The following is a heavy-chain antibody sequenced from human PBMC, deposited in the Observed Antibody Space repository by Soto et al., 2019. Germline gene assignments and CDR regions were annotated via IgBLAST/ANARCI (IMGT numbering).Heavy chain of an antibody. CDR1: RYTFTSYA. D-gene: IGHD3-22*01. CDR2: INAGNGNT. J-gene: IGHJ4*02. CDR3: ATRSNYDSSGYYWAY. V-gene: IGHV1-3*01. Sequence: ASVKVSCKASRYTFTSYAMHWVRQAPGQRLEWMGWINAGNGNTKYSQKFQGRVTITRDTSASTAYMELSSLRSEDTAVYYCATRSNYDSSGYYWAYWGQGTLVTVSS.